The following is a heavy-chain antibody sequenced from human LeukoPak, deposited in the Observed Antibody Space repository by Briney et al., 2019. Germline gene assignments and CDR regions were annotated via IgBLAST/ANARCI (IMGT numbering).Heavy chain of an antibody. D-gene: IGHD5-18*01. J-gene: IGHJ4*02. Sequence: GGSLRLSCAASGFTFSSYWMHWVRQAPGKGLVWVSRINSDGSSASYADSVKGRFTISRDNAKNTLYLQMNSLRAEDTAVYYCARDRGYGYLFDYWGQGTLVTVPS. CDR2: INSDGSSA. CDR3: ARDRGYGYLFDY. V-gene: IGHV3-74*01. CDR1: GFTFSSYW.